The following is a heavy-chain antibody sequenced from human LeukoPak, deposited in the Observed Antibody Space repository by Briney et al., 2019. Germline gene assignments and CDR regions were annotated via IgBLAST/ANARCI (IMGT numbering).Heavy chain of an antibody. CDR2: TNTNTGNP. CDR3: ARDFSASHRPC. J-gene: IGHJ4*02. V-gene: IGHV7-4-1*02. D-gene: IGHD6-6*01. Sequence: APVKVSCKASGYTFTSYAMNWVRQAPGQGLEWMGWTNTNTGNPTYAQGFTGRFVFSLDTSVSTAYLQISSLKAEDTAVYYCARDFSASHRPCWGQGTLVTVSS. CDR1: GYTFTSYA.